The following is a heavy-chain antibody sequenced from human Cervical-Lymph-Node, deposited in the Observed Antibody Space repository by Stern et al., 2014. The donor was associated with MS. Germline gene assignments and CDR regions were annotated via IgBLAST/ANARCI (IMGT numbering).Heavy chain of an antibody. Sequence: QVQLVQSGAEVKRPGSSVKVSCTASGGSFRSFAVHWVRQAPGQGLEWMGSIIPVSGATKYLQKVQGRVAITADESTNTVYMELSSLISEDTAVYYCARRPSIVNTFDIWGQGTTVTVSS. V-gene: IGHV1-69*15. CDR2: IIPVSGAT. CDR3: ARRPSIVNTFDI. J-gene: IGHJ3*02. CDR1: GGSFRSFA. D-gene: IGHD2-15*01.